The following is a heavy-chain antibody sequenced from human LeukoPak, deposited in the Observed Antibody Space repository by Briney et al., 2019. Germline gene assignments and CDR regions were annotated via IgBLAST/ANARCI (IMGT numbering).Heavy chain of an antibody. D-gene: IGHD4-11*01. CDR1: GDSVSSSSAV. J-gene: IGHJ4*02. CDR3: AGTTDYSSFLAF. CDR2: AYYRSKWHN. V-gene: IGHV6-1*01. Sequence: SQTLSLTCAVSGDSVSSSSAVWNWIRQSPSRGLEWLGRAYYRSKWHNEYAESVKSRISITSDTSKNQFSLQLNSVTPEDTAEYFCAGTTDYSSFLAFWGQGTLVTVSS.